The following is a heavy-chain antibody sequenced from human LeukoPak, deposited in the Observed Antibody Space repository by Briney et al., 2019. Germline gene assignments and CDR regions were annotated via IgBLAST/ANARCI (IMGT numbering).Heavy chain of an antibody. J-gene: IGHJ6*02. CDR3: AKRRLAYQFQSQYYGMDV. D-gene: IGHD3-9*01. CDR1: GFTFSSYA. CDR2: ISGTGGST. Sequence: PGGSLRLSCAASGFTFSSYAMSWVRQAPGKGLEWVSVISGTGGSTYYADSVKGRFAISRDNSKNTLFLQLNSLRVGDMAVYYCAKRRLAYQFQSQYYGMDVWGQGTTVTVSS. V-gene: IGHV3-23*01.